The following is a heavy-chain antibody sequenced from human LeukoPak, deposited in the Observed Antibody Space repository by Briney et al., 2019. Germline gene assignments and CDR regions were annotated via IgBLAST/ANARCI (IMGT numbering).Heavy chain of an antibody. CDR1: GGSISSYY. CDR3: ASDYGDSPGLMDV. J-gene: IGHJ6*02. CDR2: IYYSGST. D-gene: IGHD4-17*01. Sequence: PSETLSLTCTVSGGSISSYYWGWIRQPPGKGLEWIGSIYYSGSTYYNPSLKSRVTISVDTSKNQFSLKLSSVTAADTAVYYCASDYGDSPGLMDVWGQGTTVTVSS. V-gene: IGHV4-39*01.